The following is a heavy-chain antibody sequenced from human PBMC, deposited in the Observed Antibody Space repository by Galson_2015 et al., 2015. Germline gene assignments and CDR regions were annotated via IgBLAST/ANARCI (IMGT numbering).Heavy chain of an antibody. V-gene: IGHV3-33*01. CDR3: ARDYCSSTSCYIYYYYGMDV. CDR2: IWYDGSNK. D-gene: IGHD2-2*02. J-gene: IGHJ6*02. CDR1: GFTFSSYG. Sequence: SLRLSCAASGFTFSSYGMHWVRQAPGKGLEWVAVIWYDGSNKYYADSVKGRFTISRDNSKNTLYLQMNSLRAEDTAVYYCARDYCSSTSCYIYYYYGMDVWGQGTTVTVSS.